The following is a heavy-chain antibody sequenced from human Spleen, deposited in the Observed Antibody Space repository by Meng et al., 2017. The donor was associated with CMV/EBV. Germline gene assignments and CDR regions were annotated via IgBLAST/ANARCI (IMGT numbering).Heavy chain of an antibody. CDR2: IYYRGST. D-gene: IGHD2-15*01. J-gene: IGHJ4*02. V-gene: IGHV4-59*08. Sequence: SETLSLTCNVSGGSITTNYWSWIRQPPGKGLEWIGYIYYRGSTNYNSSLSSRVTISLDTSKNQFSLKLSSVTAADTAVYYCARLAIAASNSDYWGQGTLVTVSS. CDR3: ARLAIAASNSDY. CDR1: GGSITTNY.